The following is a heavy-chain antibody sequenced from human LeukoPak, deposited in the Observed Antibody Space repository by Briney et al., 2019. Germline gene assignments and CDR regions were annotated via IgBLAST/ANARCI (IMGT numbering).Heavy chain of an antibody. J-gene: IGHJ4*02. CDR1: GFSFSNYW. CDR2: IKQDGSEK. Sequence: GGSLRLSCAASGFSFSNYWMSWVRQAPGKGLEWVANIKQDGSEKYYVDSGKGRFTISRDNAKNSLYLQMNRLRAEDTPVYYCARVEWGSGWYVDDYWGQGTLVTVSS. D-gene: IGHD6-19*01. CDR3: ARVEWGSGWYVDDY. V-gene: IGHV3-7*01.